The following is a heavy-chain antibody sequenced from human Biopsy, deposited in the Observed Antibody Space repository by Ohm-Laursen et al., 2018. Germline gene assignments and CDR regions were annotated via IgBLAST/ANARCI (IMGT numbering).Heavy chain of an antibody. V-gene: IGHV4-39*01. Sequence: SQTLSLTCTVSGGSISSSTTYYWAWLRQPPGKGLEWIGTIYNTETTFYNPSLKSRAPITVDYSTNQFFLKVSSVTAAAPALYFCARQPTGFWFDPWGHGTLVTVSS. CDR3: ARQPTGFWFDP. J-gene: IGHJ5*02. CDR2: IYNTETT. CDR1: GGSISSSTTYY.